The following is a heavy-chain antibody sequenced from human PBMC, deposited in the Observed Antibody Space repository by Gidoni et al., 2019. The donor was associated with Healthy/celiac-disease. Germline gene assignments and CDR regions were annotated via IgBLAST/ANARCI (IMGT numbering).Heavy chain of an antibody. J-gene: IGHJ4*02. CDR2: IYYSGST. Sequence: QLQLQESGPGLVKPSETLSLTCTVPGGPISSSSYYWGWIRQPPGKGLEWIGSIYYSGSTYYNPSLKSRVTISVDTSKNQFSLKLSSVTAADTAVYYCARIGRGGYSYGYPFDYWGQGTLVTVSS. CDR1: GGPISSSSYY. CDR3: ARIGRGGYSYGYPFDY. D-gene: IGHD5-18*01. V-gene: IGHV4-39*01.